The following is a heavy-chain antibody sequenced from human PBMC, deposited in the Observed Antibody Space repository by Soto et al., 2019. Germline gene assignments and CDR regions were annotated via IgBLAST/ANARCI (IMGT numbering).Heavy chain of an antibody. V-gene: IGHV4-59*03. CDR3: AQYFSSTNCYGQWDY. CDR1: GGSITNYY. J-gene: IGHJ4*02. CDR2: VQYSGTT. D-gene: IGHD2-2*01. Sequence: SETLSLTCSVSGGSITNYYWSWIRQPPGKGLEWIGYVQYSGTTNYNPSLKSRVTISVDTSKNQFSLKLTSVTAADTAVYYCAQYFSSTNCYGQWDYWGQGALGTVSS.